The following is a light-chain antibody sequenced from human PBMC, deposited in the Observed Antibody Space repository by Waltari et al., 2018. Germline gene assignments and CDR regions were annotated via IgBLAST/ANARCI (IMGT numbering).Light chain of an antibody. CDR2: DVT. Sequence: QSALTQPASVSGSPGQSITISCAGTSSDIGGNDFVSWYQQHPDTVPKLIIYDVTERPSGISDRFSGSKSGNTASLTISGLQAEDEADYFCSSYSGTYVFGTGTKVTVL. CDR1: SSDIGGNDF. CDR3: SSYSGTYV. V-gene: IGLV2-14*03. J-gene: IGLJ1*01.